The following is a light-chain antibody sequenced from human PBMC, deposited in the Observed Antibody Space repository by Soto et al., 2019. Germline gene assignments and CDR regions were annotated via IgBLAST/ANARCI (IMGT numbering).Light chain of an antibody. V-gene: IGLV3-25*02. CDR1: TLAKQY. CDR3: KPADSTTTYQVV. Sequence: SYELTQPPSVSVSPGQTAIITCSGDTLAKQYAFWYQHKPGQAPILVTYKDSQRPSGIPERFSGSSSGTTVTLTISGVQAEEEADYYCKPADSTTTYQVVFGGGTKVPVL. J-gene: IGLJ2*01. CDR2: KDS.